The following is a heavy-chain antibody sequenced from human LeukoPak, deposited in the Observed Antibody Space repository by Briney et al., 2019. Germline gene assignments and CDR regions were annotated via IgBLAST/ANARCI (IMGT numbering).Heavy chain of an antibody. CDR2: IIPIFGTA. V-gene: IGHV1-69*13. CDR3: ARDHSSGLYYFDY. Sequence: ASVKVSCKASGGTFSSYAISWVRQAPGQGLEWMGGIIPIFGTANYAQKFQGRVTITADESTSTAYMELSSLRSEDMAVYYCARDHSSGLYYFDYWGQGTLVTVSS. J-gene: IGHJ4*02. CDR1: GGTFSSYA. D-gene: IGHD6-19*01.